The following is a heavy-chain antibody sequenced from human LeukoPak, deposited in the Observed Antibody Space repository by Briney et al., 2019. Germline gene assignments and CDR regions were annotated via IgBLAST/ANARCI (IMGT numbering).Heavy chain of an antibody. D-gene: IGHD4-17*01. V-gene: IGHV1-2*06. CDR3: ARDRYRVTTLGGGRVDY. J-gene: IGHJ4*02. CDR2: INPNSGGT. Sequence: GASVKVSCKASGYTFTGYYMHWVRQAPGQGLEWMGRINPNSGGTNYAQKFQGRVTMTRDTSISTAYMELSRLRSDDTAAYYCARDRYRVTTLGGGRVDYWGQGTLVTVSS. CDR1: GYTFTGYY.